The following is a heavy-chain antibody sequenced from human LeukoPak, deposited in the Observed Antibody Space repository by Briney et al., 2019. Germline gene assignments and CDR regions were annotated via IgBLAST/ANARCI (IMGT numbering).Heavy chain of an antibody. J-gene: IGHJ4*02. V-gene: IGHV1-2*02. Sequence: AASVKVSCKASGYTFTGYYMHWVRQAPGQGLEWMGWINPNSGGTNYAQKFQGRVTMTRDTSISTAYMELSRLRSDDTAVYYCAREMTTATTLGSFDYWGQGTLVTVSS. D-gene: IGHD4-17*01. CDR1: GYTFTGYY. CDR3: AREMTTATTLGSFDY. CDR2: INPNSGGT.